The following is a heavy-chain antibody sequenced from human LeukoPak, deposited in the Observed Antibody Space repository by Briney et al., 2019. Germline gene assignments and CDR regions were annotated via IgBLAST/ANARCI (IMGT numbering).Heavy chain of an antibody. CDR1: GFTVSSNY. J-gene: IGHJ6*02. CDR3: ARDLRVVVPAAMGPHYYYYYGMDV. D-gene: IGHD2-2*01. V-gene: IGHV3-53*01. CDR2: IYSGGST. Sequence: GGSLRLSCAASGFTVSSNYMTWVRQAPGKGLEWVSVIYSGGSTYYTDAVKGRFTISRDNSKNTVYLQMNSLRAEDTAVYYCARDLRVVVPAAMGPHYYYYYGMDVWGQGTTVTVSS.